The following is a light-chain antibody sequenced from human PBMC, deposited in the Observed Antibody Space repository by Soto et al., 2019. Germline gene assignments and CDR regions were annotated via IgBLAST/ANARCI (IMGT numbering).Light chain of an antibody. CDR1: QSVSSNF. J-gene: IGKJ1*01. CDR3: QQYDSLPRT. V-gene: IGKV3-20*01. CDR2: GAS. Sequence: EIVLTQSPGTLSLSPGERATLSCRASQSVSSNFLAWYQQKPGQAPRLLIYGASSRATGIPDRFSGSGSETDFPLTISRLEPEDFAVYYCQQYDSLPRTFGQGTKVEIK.